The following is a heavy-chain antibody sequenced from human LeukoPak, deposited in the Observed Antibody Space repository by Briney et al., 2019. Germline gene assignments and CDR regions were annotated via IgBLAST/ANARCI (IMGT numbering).Heavy chain of an antibody. CDR3: AREGYYYDSSGYRKFDY. Sequence: SETLSLTCTVSGGSITSYYWSWIRQPAGKGLEWIGRIYTSGSTNYNPSLKSRVTMSVDTSKNQFSLKLSSETAADTAVYYCAREGYYYDSSGYRKFDYWGQGTLVTVSS. J-gene: IGHJ4*02. D-gene: IGHD3-22*01. CDR1: GGSITSYY. V-gene: IGHV4-4*07. CDR2: IYTSGST.